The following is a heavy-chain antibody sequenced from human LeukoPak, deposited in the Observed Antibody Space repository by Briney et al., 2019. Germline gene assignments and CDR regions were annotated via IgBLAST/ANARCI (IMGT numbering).Heavy chain of an antibody. CDR3: TRQDGNSKYYFDY. Sequence: GESLKISCKGSGYSFTYYWILWVRQMPGKGLEWMGIIYPGDSDTRYRPSFQGQVTISVDKSISTAYLQWSSLKASDTAMYYCTRQDGNSKYYFDYWGQGTLVTVSS. V-gene: IGHV5-51*01. CDR1: GYSFTYYW. J-gene: IGHJ4*02. D-gene: IGHD1-1*01. CDR2: IYPGDSDT.